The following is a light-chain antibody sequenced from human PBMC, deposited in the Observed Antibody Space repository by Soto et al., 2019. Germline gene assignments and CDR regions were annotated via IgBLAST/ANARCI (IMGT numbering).Light chain of an antibody. J-gene: IGLJ1*01. CDR2: EVS. CDR1: SSDVGSYNL. V-gene: IGLV2-23*02. CDR3: CSFAGSSTPLV. Sequence: QSVLTQPASVSGSPGQSITISCTGTSSDVGSYNLVSWYQQHPGGAPKLMIYEVSKRPSGVSNRFSGSKSGNTASLTISGLQAEDDADYYCCSFAGSSTPLVFGTGTKVTVL.